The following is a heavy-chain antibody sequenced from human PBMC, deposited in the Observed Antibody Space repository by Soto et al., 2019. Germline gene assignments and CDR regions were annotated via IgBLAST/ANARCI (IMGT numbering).Heavy chain of an antibody. CDR2: SRGKSKSYTT. J-gene: IGHJ4*02. Sequence: EVQLVESGGGLVQPGGSLRLSCAGSGVIFSDHPMDWVRQAPGKGLEWICRSRGKSKSYTTEYAASVKGRFTISSDESQNSLYVVMNSLATEDSGVYDCRRNPRHCIGGACYYRFYSWGRGTLVAFSS. V-gene: IGHV3-72*01. CDR3: RRNPRHCIGGACYYRFYS. CDR1: GVIFSDHP. D-gene: IGHD2-15*01.